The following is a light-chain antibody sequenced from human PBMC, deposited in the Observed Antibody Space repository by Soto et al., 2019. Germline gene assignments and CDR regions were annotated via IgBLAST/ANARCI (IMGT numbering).Light chain of an antibody. J-gene: IGKJ5*01. CDR2: DAS. Sequence: DLQMTQSPSSLFASVGDRVTITCQATQDINIYLNWYQQKPGKAPNLLIYDASNLEIGVPSRFSGSGSGTHFTFTISSLQTEDIGTYYCQQYDILPITFGRGTRLDIK. V-gene: IGKV1-33*01. CDR3: QQYDILPIT. CDR1: QDINIY.